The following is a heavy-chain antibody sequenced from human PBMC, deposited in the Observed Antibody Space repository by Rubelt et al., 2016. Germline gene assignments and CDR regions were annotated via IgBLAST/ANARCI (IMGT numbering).Heavy chain of an antibody. J-gene: IGHJ4*02. Sequence: QLQLQESGPGLVKPSETLSLTCTVSGGSISSSSYYWGWIRQPPGKGLEWIGSIYYSGSTYYIPSLKSRVTMSVDTPKTQFSIKLGSVTVADTYVYYGARGGYSYGFDYWGQGTLVTVSS. CDR1: GGSISSSSYY. CDR3: ARGGYSYGFDY. CDR2: IYYSGST. V-gene: IGHV4-39*07. D-gene: IGHD5-18*01.